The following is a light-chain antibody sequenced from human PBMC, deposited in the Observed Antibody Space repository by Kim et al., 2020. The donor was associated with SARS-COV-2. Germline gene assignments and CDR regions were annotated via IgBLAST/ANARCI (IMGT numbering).Light chain of an antibody. Sequence: DIVMTQSPDSLAVSLGERATINCKSSQSLLYSSNNQNYLAWYQQKPGQPPKLLIYWASTRESGVPERFSGSGSGTDFTLTISSLQAGDVAVYYCQQYYSTPLTFGGGTKVDIK. J-gene: IGKJ4*01. CDR1: QSLLYSSNNQNY. CDR2: WAS. CDR3: QQYYSTPLT. V-gene: IGKV4-1*01.